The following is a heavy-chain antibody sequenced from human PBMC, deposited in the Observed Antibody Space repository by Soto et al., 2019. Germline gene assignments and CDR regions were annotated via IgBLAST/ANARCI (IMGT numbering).Heavy chain of an antibody. CDR1: GYTFTSDG. J-gene: IGHJ5*02. V-gene: IGHV1-18*01. D-gene: IGHD2-15*01. Sequence: ASVKVSCKASGYTFTSDGISWVAQAPGQGRGGMGWISAYNGNTNYAQKLQGRVTMTTDTSTSTAYMELRSLRSDDTAVYYCARAIVVVVAAVFNWFDPWGQGTLVTVSS. CDR3: ARAIVVVVAAVFNWFDP. CDR2: ISAYNGNT.